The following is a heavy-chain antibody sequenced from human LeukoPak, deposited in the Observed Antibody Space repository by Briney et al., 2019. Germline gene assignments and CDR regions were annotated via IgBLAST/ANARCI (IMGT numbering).Heavy chain of an antibody. CDR2: IYYSGST. V-gene: IGHV4-59*01. CDR1: GGSISSYY. D-gene: IGHD5-18*01. CDR3: ASSSGLGFTAVAY. Sequence: SETLSLTCTVSGGSISSYYWSWIRQPPGKGLEWIGYIYYSGSTNYNPSLKSRVTISIDTSKNQFSLKLRSVTAADTAVYYCASSSGLGFTAVAYWGQGTLVTVSS. J-gene: IGHJ4*02.